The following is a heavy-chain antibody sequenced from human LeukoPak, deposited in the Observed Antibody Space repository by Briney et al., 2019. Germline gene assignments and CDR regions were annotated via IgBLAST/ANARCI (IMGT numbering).Heavy chain of an antibody. CDR3: AKVSGTIYYYGMDV. J-gene: IGHJ6*02. Sequence: GGSLRLSCAASGFTFSDYYMSWIRQAPGKGLEWVSYISSSGSTIYYADSVKGRFTISRDNAKSSLYLQMNSLRAEDTALYYCAKVSGTIYYYGMDVWGQGTTVTVSS. D-gene: IGHD1-1*01. CDR1: GFTFSDYY. CDR2: ISSSGSTI. V-gene: IGHV3-11*01.